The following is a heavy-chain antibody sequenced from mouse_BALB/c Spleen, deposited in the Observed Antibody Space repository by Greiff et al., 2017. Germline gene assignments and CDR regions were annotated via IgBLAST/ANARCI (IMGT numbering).Heavy chain of an antibody. CDR2: INPYNGDT. V-gene: IGHV1-20*02. CDR3: ARDGSIRNYAMDY. CDR1: GYSFTGYF. D-gene: IGHD2-10*02. J-gene: IGHJ4*01. Sequence: EVQLQQSGPELVKPGASVKISCKASGYSFTGYFMNWVMQSHGKSLEWIGRINPYNGDTFYNQKFKGKATLTVDKSSSTAHMELRSLASEDSAVYYCARDGSIRNYAMDYWGQGTSVTVSS.